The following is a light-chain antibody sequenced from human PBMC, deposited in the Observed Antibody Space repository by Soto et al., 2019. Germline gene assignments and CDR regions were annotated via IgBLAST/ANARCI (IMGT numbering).Light chain of an antibody. Sequence: DIVMTQSPDSLAVSLGERATINCKSSQSVLHSSNNKNYLAWYQQKPGQPPNLLIYWASTRESGVPDRFSGSGSGADFTLTISSLQAEDVAVYYCQQYYSTPFTFGPGTKVYI. CDR3: QQYYSTPFT. J-gene: IGKJ3*01. CDR1: QSVLHSSNNKNY. CDR2: WAS. V-gene: IGKV4-1*01.